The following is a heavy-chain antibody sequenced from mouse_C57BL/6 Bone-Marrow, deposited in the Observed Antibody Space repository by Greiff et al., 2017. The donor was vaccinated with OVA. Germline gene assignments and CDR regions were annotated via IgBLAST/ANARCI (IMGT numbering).Heavy chain of an antibody. CDR1: GYTFTSYW. CDR3: ASYYYGSSYGWYFDV. J-gene: IGHJ1*03. V-gene: IGHV1-72*01. Sequence: QVQLQHPGAELVKPGASVKLSCKASGYTFTSYWMHWVKQRPGRGLEWIGRLDPNSGGTMYNEKFKRKATLTVDKPSSTAYMQLSSLTSEDSAVYYCASYYYGSSYGWYFDVWGTGTTVTVSS. CDR2: LDPNSGGT. D-gene: IGHD1-1*01.